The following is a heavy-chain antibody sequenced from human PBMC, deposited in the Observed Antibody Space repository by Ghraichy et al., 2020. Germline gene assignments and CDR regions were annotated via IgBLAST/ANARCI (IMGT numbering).Heavy chain of an antibody. D-gene: IGHD1-26*01. J-gene: IGHJ4*02. CDR1: GYTFTTFG. V-gene: IGHV1-18*04. Sequence: ASVKVSCKASGYTFTTFGISWVRQAPGQGLEWMGWISVYNGNTKYAQKFQGRVTMTTDTSTSTAYMDLRSLRSDDTAVYYCARARSGSYPNEGVDYWGQGTLVTVSS. CDR2: ISVYNGNT. CDR3: ARARSGSYPNEGVDY.